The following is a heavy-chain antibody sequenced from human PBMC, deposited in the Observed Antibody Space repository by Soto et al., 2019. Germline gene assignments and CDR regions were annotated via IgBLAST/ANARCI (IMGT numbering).Heavy chain of an antibody. D-gene: IGHD2-8*01. CDR1: GYTFTSYY. J-gene: IGHJ5*02. Sequence: ASVKVSCKASGYTFTSYYMHWVRQAPGQGLEWMGIINPSGGSTSYAQKFQGRVTMTRDTSTSTVYMELSSLRSEDTAVYYCARDPGRYCTNGVCPFDTWGQGTLVTVSS. CDR3: ARDPGRYCTNGVCPFDT. CDR2: INPSGGST. V-gene: IGHV1-46*01.